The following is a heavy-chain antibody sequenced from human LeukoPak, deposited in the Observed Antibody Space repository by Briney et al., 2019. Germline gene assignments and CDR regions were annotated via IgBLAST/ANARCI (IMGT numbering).Heavy chain of an antibody. CDR2: ISPDGKDT. D-gene: IGHD1-20*01. CDR1: GFTLSSYW. V-gene: IGHV3-74*01. J-gene: IGHJ4*02. CDR3: ATYNWEYEADY. Sequence: GGSPRLSCAASGFTLSSYWMHWVRQAPGKGLVWVSRISPDGKDTSHADSVKGRFTISRDNAKNTLYLQMNSLRAEDTAVYYCATYNWEYEADYWGQGTLVTVSS.